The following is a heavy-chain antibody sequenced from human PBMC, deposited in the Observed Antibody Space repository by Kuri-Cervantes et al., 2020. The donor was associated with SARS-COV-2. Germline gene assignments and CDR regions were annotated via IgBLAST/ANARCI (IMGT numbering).Heavy chain of an antibody. D-gene: IGHD2-2*01. V-gene: IGHV4-39*01. CDR3: ARGGACSSTSCYYWFDP. CDR1: GGSISSSSYY. CDR2: IYYSGNT. Sequence: SETLSLTCTVSGGSISSSSYYWGWIRQPPGKGLEWIGSIYYSGNTYYNPSLKSRVTISVDTSKNQFSLKLSSVTAADTAVYYCARGGACSSTSCYYWFDPWGQGTLVTVSS. J-gene: IGHJ5*02.